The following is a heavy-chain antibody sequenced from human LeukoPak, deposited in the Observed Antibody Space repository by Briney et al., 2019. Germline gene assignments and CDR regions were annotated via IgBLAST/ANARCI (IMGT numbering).Heavy chain of an antibody. J-gene: IGHJ4*02. V-gene: IGHV4-38-2*01. Sequence: SETLSLTCAVSGYSISSGQFWGWIRQPPGKGLEWLGSIFHSGTTYYKASLKSLDTISVDTSKNQFSLSLSTVSAADTAVYYCAHNFPLLTGGSAGYFEFWGQGTLVTVSS. CDR3: AHNFPLLTGGSAGYFEF. CDR1: GYSISSGQF. D-gene: IGHD3-9*01. CDR2: IFHSGTT.